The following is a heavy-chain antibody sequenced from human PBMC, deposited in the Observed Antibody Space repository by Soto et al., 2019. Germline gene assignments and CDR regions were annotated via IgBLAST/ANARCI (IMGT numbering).Heavy chain of an antibody. V-gene: IGHV3-30-3*01. D-gene: IGHD3-22*01. CDR3: ARASPTIVVVTPYCRAG. J-gene: IGHJ6*02. CDR2: ISYAGTNK. Sequence: ESGGGVVQPGRSLRLSWAASGFTFSSYAMHWVRHAPGKGLEWVAAISYAGTNKYDADSVKGRFTISRDNSKNTRNLQMNSLRAYDTSVYYCARASPTIVVVTPYCRAGGGQVTTVTVSS. CDR1: GFTFSSYA.